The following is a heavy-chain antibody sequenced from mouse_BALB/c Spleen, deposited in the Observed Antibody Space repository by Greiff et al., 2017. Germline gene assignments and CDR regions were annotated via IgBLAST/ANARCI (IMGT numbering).Heavy chain of an antibody. Sequence: EVMLVESGGGLVQPGGSRKLSCAASGFTFSSFGMHWVRQAPEKGLEWVAYISSGSSTIYYADTVKGRFTISRDNPKNTLFLQMTSLRSEDTAMYYCARSGDGYYYFDYWGQGTTLTVSS. CDR1: GFTFSSFG. J-gene: IGHJ2*01. CDR3: ARSGDGYYYFDY. CDR2: ISSGSSTI. D-gene: IGHD2-3*01. V-gene: IGHV5-17*02.